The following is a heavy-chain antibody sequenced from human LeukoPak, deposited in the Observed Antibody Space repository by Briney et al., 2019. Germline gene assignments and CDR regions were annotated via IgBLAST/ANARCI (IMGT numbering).Heavy chain of an antibody. Sequence: PGGSLRLSCAASGFTFSTYWMHWVRQAPGKGLVWVSRINSDGSRTTYAASVKGRFTISRDNAKNTLYLQMSSLRTEDTAVYYCARPETQYSSGLDGFDIWGQGTMVTVSS. CDR1: GFTFSTYW. J-gene: IGHJ3*02. V-gene: IGHV3-74*01. CDR3: ARPETQYSSGLDGFDI. CDR2: INSDGSRT. D-gene: IGHD6-19*01.